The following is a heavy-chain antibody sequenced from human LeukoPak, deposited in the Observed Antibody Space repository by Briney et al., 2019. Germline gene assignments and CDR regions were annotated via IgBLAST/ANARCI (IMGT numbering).Heavy chain of an antibody. D-gene: IGHD6-25*01. CDR1: GGSISSNNYY. J-gene: IGHJ3*02. CDR3: ARHKNAAMAFDI. Sequence: SETLSLTCTVSGGSISSNNYYWGWIRQPPGKGLEWIGTMYYSGSTYYNPSLKSRVTISVDTSKNQFSLRLSSVTAADTAVYYCARHKNAAMAFDIWGQGTMVTVSS. CDR2: MYYSGST. V-gene: IGHV4-39*01.